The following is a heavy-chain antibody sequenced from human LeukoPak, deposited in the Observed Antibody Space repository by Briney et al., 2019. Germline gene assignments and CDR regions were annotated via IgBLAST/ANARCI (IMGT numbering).Heavy chain of an antibody. CDR1: GYIFTSYA. CDR2: INAGNGNT. D-gene: IGHD3-22*01. V-gene: IGHV1-3*01. CDR3: ARDLTSGYYDY. J-gene: IGHJ4*02. Sequence: ASVKVSCKAFGYIFTSYAMHWVRQAPEHRLEWMGWINAGNGNTKYSQKFQGRVTITRDTSASTAYMELSSLRSEDTAVYYCARDLTSGYYDYWGQGTLVTVSS.